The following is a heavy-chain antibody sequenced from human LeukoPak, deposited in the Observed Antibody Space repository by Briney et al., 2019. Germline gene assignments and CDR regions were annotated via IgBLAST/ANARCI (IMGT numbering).Heavy chain of an antibody. Sequence: RTGGSLRLSCAASGFTFNSYDMSWVRQAPGKGLEWVSGISATGGSTYYADSVEGRFTISRDNSKNTVYLPMNSLRAEDTALYYCAKGDFWSGYSYWGQGTLVTVSS. CDR3: AKGDFWSGYSY. J-gene: IGHJ4*02. D-gene: IGHD3-3*01. V-gene: IGHV3-23*01. CDR1: GFTFNSYD. CDR2: ISATGGST.